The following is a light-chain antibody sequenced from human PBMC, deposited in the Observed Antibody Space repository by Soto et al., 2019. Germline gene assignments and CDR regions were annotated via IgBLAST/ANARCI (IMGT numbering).Light chain of an antibody. J-gene: IGKJ5*01. V-gene: IGKV3-15*01. CDR2: GAS. CDR1: QSVGSK. CDR3: QQYNKWPPLT. Sequence: DIEMTQSPATLSLSPGERVTLSCRASQSVGSKFAWYQQKPGQAPRLLIYGASTRATGIPARFSGSGSGTEFTLTISSLQSEDFAVYYCQQYNKWPPLTVGQGTRLEIK.